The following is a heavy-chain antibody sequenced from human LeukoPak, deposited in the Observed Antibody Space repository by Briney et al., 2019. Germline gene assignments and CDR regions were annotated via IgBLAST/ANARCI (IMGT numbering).Heavy chain of an antibody. CDR1: GFTFRNYA. V-gene: IGHV3-23*01. Sequence: PGGSLRLSCAASGFTFRNYAMTWVRQAPGKGLDWVALIGARDGRTYYADPVKGRFTISRDNSKNTLYLQMNSLRAEDTAVYYCARALDYDGYYYYYGMDVWGQGTTVTVSS. CDR3: ARALDYDGYYYYYGMDV. CDR2: IGARDGRT. J-gene: IGHJ6*02. D-gene: IGHD3/OR15-3a*01.